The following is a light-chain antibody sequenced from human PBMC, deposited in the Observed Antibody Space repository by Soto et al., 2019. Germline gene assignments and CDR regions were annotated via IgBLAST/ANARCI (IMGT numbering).Light chain of an antibody. V-gene: IGKV1-39*01. Sequence: DIQMTQSPSSLSTSVGDRVTITCRASQYINNYLNWYQQKQGKAPKLLIFAAYNLQSGVPSRISGSGSGTVCTLTISSLQPEDVATDYCQQSYSTPPYTFGQGTKLDMK. J-gene: IGKJ2*01. CDR3: QQSYSTPPYT. CDR2: AAY. CDR1: QYINNY.